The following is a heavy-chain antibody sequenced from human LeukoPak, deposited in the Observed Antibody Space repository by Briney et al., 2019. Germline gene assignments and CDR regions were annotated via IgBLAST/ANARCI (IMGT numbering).Heavy chain of an antibody. CDR2: ISGSGGYT. CDR1: GFTFSSYA. V-gene: IGHV3-23*01. D-gene: IGHD6-19*01. J-gene: IGHJ4*02. Sequence: GGSLRLSCAASGFTFSSYAMSWVRQAPGKGLEWVSAISGSGGYTYYADSVKGRFTISRDNSKNTLYLQMNSLRAEDTAVYYCAXDVAFSIAVAGSYFDYWGQGTLVTVSS. CDR3: AXDVAFSIAVAGSYFDY.